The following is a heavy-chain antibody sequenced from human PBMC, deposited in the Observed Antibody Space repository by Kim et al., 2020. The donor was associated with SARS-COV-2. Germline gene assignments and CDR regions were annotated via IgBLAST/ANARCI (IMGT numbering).Heavy chain of an antibody. Sequence: SETLSLTCAVYGGSFSGYYWSWIRQPPGKGLEWIGEINHSGSTNYNPSLKSRVTISVDTSKNQFSLKLSSVTAADTAVYYCASGVYYDSSGYPYYFDYWGQGTLVTVSS. CDR2: INHSGST. CDR3: ASGVYYDSSGYPYYFDY. V-gene: IGHV4-34*01. D-gene: IGHD3-22*01. CDR1: GGSFSGYY. J-gene: IGHJ4*02.